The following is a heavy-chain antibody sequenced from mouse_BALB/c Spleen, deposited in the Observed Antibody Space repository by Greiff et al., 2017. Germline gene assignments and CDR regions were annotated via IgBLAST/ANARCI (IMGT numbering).Heavy chain of an antibody. V-gene: IGHV14-3*02. J-gene: IGHJ3*01. D-gene: IGHD1-1*01. CDR2: IDPANGNT. Sequence: EVQLQQSGAELVKPGASVKLSCTASGFNIKDTYMHWVKQRPEQGLEWIGRIDPANGNTKYDPKFQGKATITADTSSNTAYLQLSSLTSEDTAVYYCARCGYGSSYDWFAYWGQGTLVTVSA. CDR3: ARCGYGSSYDWFAY. CDR1: GFNIKDTY.